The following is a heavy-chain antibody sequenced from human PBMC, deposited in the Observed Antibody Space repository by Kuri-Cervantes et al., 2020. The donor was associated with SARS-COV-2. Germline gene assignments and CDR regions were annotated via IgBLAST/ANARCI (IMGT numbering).Heavy chain of an antibody. V-gene: IGHV3-48*02. Sequence: LSLTCAASGFSFSSYSMSWVRQAPGKGLEWVSYISRSSSNIYNADSVEGRFTISRDNAKNSLYLQMHSLRDEDTAVYFCARDPGAHGGDLYFDYWGQGTLVTVSS. CDR2: ISRSSSNI. D-gene: IGHD3-3*01. J-gene: IGHJ4*02. CDR3: ARDPGAHGGDLYFDY. CDR1: GFSFSSYS.